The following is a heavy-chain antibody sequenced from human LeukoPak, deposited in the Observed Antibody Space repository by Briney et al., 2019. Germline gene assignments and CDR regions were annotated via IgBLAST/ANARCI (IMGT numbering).Heavy chain of an antibody. Sequence: GASVKVSCKASGYTFTSYAMHWVRQAPGQRLEWIGWIVVGSGNTNYAQKFQERVTITRDMSTSTAYMELSSLRSEDTAVYYCAAARGVPSDFDYWGQGTLVTVSS. CDR3: AAARGVPSDFDY. V-gene: IGHV1-58*02. D-gene: IGHD3-10*01. J-gene: IGHJ4*02. CDR2: IVVGSGNT. CDR1: GYTFTSYA.